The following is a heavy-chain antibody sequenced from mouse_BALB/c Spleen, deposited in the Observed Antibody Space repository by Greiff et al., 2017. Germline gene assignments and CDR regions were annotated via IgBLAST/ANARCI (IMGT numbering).Heavy chain of an antibody. CDR2: ISNLAYSI. Sequence: EVQGVESGGGLVQPGGSRKLSCAASGFTFSDYGMAWVRQAPGKGPEWVAFISNLAYSIYYADTVTGRFTISRENAKNTLYLEMSSLRSGDTAMYYCARDYYYGSSYGGYAMDYWGQGTSVTVSS. CDR3: ARDYYYGSSYGGYAMDY. V-gene: IGHV5-15*02. J-gene: IGHJ4*01. CDR1: GFTFSDYG. D-gene: IGHD1-1*01.